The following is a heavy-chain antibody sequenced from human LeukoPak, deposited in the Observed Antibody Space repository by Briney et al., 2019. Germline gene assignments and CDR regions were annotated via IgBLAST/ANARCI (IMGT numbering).Heavy chain of an antibody. D-gene: IGHD7-27*01. CDR1: GFTFASNW. CDR2: INRGGSGT. J-gene: IGHJ4*02. Sequence: AGSLTLSCAASGFTFASNWMHWVRHTPAKGLMWVSLINRGGSGTSYADSVEGRFTISRDNAKNTLYLQMNSLRAEETAVYYCGGSLGPLTEYWGQGTLVTVSS. V-gene: IGHV3-74*01. CDR3: GGSLGPLTEY.